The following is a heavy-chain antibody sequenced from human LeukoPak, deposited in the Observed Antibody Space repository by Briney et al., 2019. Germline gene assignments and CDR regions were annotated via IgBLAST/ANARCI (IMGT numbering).Heavy chain of an antibody. J-gene: IGHJ4*02. CDR3: TRLSNIHCSGGSCYFDY. V-gene: IGHV3-73*01. D-gene: IGHD2-15*01. CDR1: GFTFSGSP. Sequence: GGSLKLFCAASGFTFSGSPMHWVRQASGKGLEWVGRIKTKANSYATAYAASVKGRFTISRDDSKNTAYLQMNSLKTEDTAVYYCTRLSNIHCSGGSCYFDYWGQGTLVTVSS. CDR2: IKTKANSYAT.